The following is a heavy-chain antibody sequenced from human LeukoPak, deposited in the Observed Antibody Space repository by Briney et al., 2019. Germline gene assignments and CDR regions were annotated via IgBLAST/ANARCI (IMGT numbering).Heavy chain of an antibody. CDR1: GFTITAYA. Sequence: GGSLRLSCAASGFTITAYAMSWVRQSPGKGLEWVSSISSSSSSIYYADSVKGRFTISRDNAKNSLYLQMNSLRAEDTAVYYCARDGSGRPYWGQGTLVTVSS. J-gene: IGHJ4*02. V-gene: IGHV3-21*01. CDR2: ISSSSSSI. D-gene: IGHD6-19*01. CDR3: ARDGSGRPY.